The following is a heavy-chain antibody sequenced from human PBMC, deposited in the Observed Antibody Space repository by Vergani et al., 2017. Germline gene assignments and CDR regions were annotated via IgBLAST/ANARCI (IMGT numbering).Heavy chain of an antibody. CDR1: GFTFSSYG. CDR2: ISSSSSYI. J-gene: IGHJ6*02. V-gene: IGHV3-21*01. CDR3: ARVNYYYGMDV. Sequence: VQLVESGGGVVQPGRSLRLSCAASGFTFSSYGMHWVRQAPGKGLEWVSSISSSSSYIYYADSVKGRFTISRDNAKNSLYLQMNSLRAEDTAVYYCARVNYYYGMDVWGQGTTVTVSS.